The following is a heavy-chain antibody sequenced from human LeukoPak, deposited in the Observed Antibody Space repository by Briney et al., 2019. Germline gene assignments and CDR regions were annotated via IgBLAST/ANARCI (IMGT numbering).Heavy chain of an antibody. J-gene: IGHJ5*02. V-gene: IGHV4-59*01. Sequence: SETLSLTCTVSGDSINSDYWTWIRQPPGGGLEWIGHIHYSGSTNYKPSLKSRVTISIGMSRDQFSLRLSSVTAADTAVYYCAREVITMVRGVMRRFDPWGQGTLVTVSS. CDR2: IHYSGST. CDR1: GDSINSDY. D-gene: IGHD3-10*01. CDR3: AREVITMVRGVMRRFDP.